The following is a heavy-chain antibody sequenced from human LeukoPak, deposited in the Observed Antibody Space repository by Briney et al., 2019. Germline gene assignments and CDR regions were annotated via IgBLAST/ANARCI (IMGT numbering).Heavy chain of an antibody. CDR3: ARDHAFDI. J-gene: IGHJ3*02. Sequence: GGSLRLSFAASGFTFSSYAMSWVRQAPGKGLEWVSVIYSGGSTYYADSVKGRFTISRDNSKNTLYLQMNSLRAEDTAVYYCARDHAFDIWGQGTMVTVSS. V-gene: IGHV3-53*01. CDR1: GFTFSSYA. CDR2: IYSGGST.